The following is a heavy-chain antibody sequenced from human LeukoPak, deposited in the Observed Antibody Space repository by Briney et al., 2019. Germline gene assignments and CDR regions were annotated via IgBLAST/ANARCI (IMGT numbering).Heavy chain of an antibody. V-gene: IGHV3-74*03. J-gene: IGHJ3*02. CDR2: VHKDGIST. CDR3: ARGGSGCFDI. Sequence: GGSLRLSCADSGFTFSSFWMHWVRQAPGKGLVWVSHVHKDGISTTYTDSVKGRFTISRDNAKNTVDLQMNSLRAEDTGVYYCARGGSGCFDIWGQGTMVTVSS. D-gene: IGHD1-26*01. CDR1: GFTFSSFW.